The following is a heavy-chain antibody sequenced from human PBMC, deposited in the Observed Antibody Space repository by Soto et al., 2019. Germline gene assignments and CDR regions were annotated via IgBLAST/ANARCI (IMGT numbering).Heavy chain of an antibody. Sequence: QVQLVQSGAEVKKPGASVKVSCKASGYTFTSYYMHWVRLAPGQGLEWMGIINPDGGGTSYAQQLQCRVIMTRDTSTSTVYMEMSSLRSEDTAVYYCAVGGNYLSMDVWGQGTTVTVSS. J-gene: IGHJ6*02. CDR3: AVGGNYLSMDV. V-gene: IGHV1-46*01. CDR2: INPDGGGT. CDR1: GYTFTSYY. D-gene: IGHD4-4*01.